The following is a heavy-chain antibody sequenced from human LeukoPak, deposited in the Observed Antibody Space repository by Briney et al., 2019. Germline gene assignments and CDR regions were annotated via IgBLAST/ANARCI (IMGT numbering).Heavy chain of an antibody. D-gene: IGHD5-24*01. Sequence: GGSLRLSCAVSGFTFSSHWMSWVRQAPGKGLEWVANIKQDGSERYYVDSVKGRFTISRDNAKKSLFLQMNSLRAEDTAVYYCARDGEMPTIYFDYWGQGTLVTVSS. CDR3: ARDGEMPTIYFDY. CDR1: GFTFSSHW. J-gene: IGHJ4*02. V-gene: IGHV3-7*01. CDR2: IKQDGSER.